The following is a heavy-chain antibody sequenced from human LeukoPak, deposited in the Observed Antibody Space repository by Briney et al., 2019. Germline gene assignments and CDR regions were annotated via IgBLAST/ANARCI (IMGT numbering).Heavy chain of an antibody. Sequence: PGGSLRFSCAASGFTFSSYAMSWVRQAPGKGLEWVSSISNSGGRTFYTDSVKGRFTISRDNSKITLYLQMNSLRAEDTAVYYCAKSYNGYESKPDYWGQGTLVTVSS. D-gene: IGHD5-12*01. V-gene: IGHV3-23*01. CDR1: GFTFSSYA. CDR2: ISNSGGRT. CDR3: AKSYNGYESKPDY. J-gene: IGHJ4*02.